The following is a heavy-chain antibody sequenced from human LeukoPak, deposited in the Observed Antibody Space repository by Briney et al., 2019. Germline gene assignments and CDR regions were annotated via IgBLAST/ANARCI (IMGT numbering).Heavy chain of an antibody. CDR1: GGTFSSYA. V-gene: IGHV1-69*04. CDR3: ARDSGGPRAFDI. J-gene: IGHJ3*02. CDR2: IIPILGIA. Sequence: GSSVKVSCKASGGTFSSYAISWVRQAPGQGLEWMGRIIPILGIANYAQKFQGRVSLTTDTSTSIAYMELRSLRSDDTAVYYCARDSGGPRAFDIWGQGTMVTVSS. D-gene: IGHD2-8*02.